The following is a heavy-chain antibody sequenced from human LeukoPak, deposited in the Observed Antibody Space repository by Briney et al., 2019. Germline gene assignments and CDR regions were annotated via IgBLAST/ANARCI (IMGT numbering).Heavy chain of an antibody. D-gene: IGHD3-10*01. CDR2: INHSGST. CDR1: GGSFSGYY. J-gene: IGHJ4*02. V-gene: IGHV4-34*01. Sequence: SETLSLTCAVYGGSFSGYYWSWIRQPPGKGLEWIGEINHSGSTNYDPSLKSRVTISVDTSKNQFSLKLSSVTAADTAVYYCARRAPKSMVRGSFDYWGQGTLVTVSS. CDR3: ARRAPKSMVRGSFDY.